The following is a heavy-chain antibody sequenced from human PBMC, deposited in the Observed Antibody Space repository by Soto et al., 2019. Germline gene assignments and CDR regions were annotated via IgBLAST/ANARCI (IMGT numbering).Heavy chain of an antibody. Sequence: QVQLQESGPGLVKPSQTLSLTCTVSGGSISSGDYYWSWIRQPPGKGLEWIGYIYYSGSTYYNPSLKSRVTISVDTSKNQFSLKLSSVTAADTAVYYCARVPNYYDSSGYPDYWGQGTLVTVSS. J-gene: IGHJ4*02. CDR1: GGSISSGDYY. D-gene: IGHD3-22*01. V-gene: IGHV4-30-4*01. CDR3: ARVPNYYDSSGYPDY. CDR2: IYYSGST.